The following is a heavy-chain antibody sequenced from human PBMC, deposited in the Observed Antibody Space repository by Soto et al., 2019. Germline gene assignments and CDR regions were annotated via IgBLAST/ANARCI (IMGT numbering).Heavy chain of an antibody. Sequence: SETLSLTCAVYGGSFSGYYWSWIRQPPGKGLEWIGEINHSGSTNYIPSLRSRVTISVDTSKNQFSLKLSSVTAADTAVYYCARGRRPTVTTRTNYFDYWGQGTLVTVSS. D-gene: IGHD4-17*01. CDR3: ARGRRPTVTTRTNYFDY. J-gene: IGHJ4*02. CDR1: GGSFSGYY. V-gene: IGHV4-34*01. CDR2: INHSGST.